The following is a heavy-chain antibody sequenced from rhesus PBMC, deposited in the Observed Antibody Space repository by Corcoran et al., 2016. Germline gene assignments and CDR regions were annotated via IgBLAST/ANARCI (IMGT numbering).Heavy chain of an antibody. V-gene: IGHV4-169*02. D-gene: IGHD3-16*01. CDR1: GGSISSSY. CDR3: ASESYYSGSSLHY. Sequence: QLQLQESGPGLVKPSETLSVTCAVSGGSISSSYWSWIRQAPGKGLEWIGYIYGSGSSTYYNPSLNSRVTLSVDTSKNQLSLKLSSVTAADTAVYYCASESYYSGSSLHYWGQGVLVTVSS. J-gene: IGHJ4*01. CDR2: IYGSGSST.